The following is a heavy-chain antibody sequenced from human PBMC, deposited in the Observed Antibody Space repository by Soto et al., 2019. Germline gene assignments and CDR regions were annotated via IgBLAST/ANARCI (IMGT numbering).Heavy chain of an antibody. J-gene: IGHJ5*02. CDR3: ARCVFS. Sequence: SETLSLTCTVSGGYIIRGGYYLSLIRQHQGKGMEWIGYIYYSGSTYYNPSLKSRVTITVNTSTNQFSLTLTSVAAADQAVYYCARCVFSLGQGTLVTVSS. D-gene: IGHD3-10*02. CDR1: GGYIIRGGYY. V-gene: IGHV4-31*03. CDR2: IYYSGST.